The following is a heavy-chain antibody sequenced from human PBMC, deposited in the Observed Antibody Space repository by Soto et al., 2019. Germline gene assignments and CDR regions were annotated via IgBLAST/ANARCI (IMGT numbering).Heavy chain of an antibody. CDR1: GYTFTSYA. J-gene: IGHJ6*03. CDR2: INAGNGNT. V-gene: IGHV1-3*01. D-gene: IGHD2-2*01. CDR3: ARESVPASIILRLYYYYLDL. Sequence: ASVKVSCKASGYTFTSYAMHWVRQAPGQRLEWMGWINAGNGNTKYSQKFQGRVTITRDTSASTAYMELSSLRSEDTAVYYCARESVPASIILRLYYYYLDLWCKGTTATVAS.